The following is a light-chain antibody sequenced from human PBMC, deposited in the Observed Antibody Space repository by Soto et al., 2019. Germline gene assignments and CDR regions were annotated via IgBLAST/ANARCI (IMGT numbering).Light chain of an antibody. V-gene: IGKV1-6*01. J-gene: IGKJ3*01. CDR3: LQKYFYPFT. Sequence: AIQMTQSPSSLSASVGDRVTITCRASPGIRNDLDWFQQKPGKAPKLLIYAASNLQSGFPARFSGSGSGTDFTLTNSSLQPEDCATYYCLQKYFYPFTFGPGTKVDIK. CDR1: PGIRND. CDR2: AAS.